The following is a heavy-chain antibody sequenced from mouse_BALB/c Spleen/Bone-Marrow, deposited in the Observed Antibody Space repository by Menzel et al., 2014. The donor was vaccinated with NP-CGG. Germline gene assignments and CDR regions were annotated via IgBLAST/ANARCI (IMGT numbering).Heavy chain of an antibody. CDR1: RYTFXSYV. CDR3: AREVVATDYFDY. J-gene: IGHJ2*01. V-gene: IGHV1-14*01. Sequence: VQLKQSAPELVKPGASVKMSCKASRYTFXSYVLHWVRQKPGQGLVWIGFMNPFNDGTKYNEKFKGKATLTSDKSSSTAYMELSSLTSEDSAVYYCAREVVATDYFDYWGQGTTLTVSS. CDR2: MNPFNDGT. D-gene: IGHD1-1*01.